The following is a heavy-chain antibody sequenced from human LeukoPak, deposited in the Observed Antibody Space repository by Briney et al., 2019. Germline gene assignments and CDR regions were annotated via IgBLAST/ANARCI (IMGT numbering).Heavy chain of an antibody. CDR1: GGSISSYY. J-gene: IGHJ4*02. V-gene: IGHV4-59*01. CDR3: ARGEDSSGYWPGLDY. CDR2: IYYSGST. D-gene: IGHD3-22*01. Sequence: SETLSLTCTVSGGSISSYYWNWIRQPPGKGLEWIGYIYYSGSTNYNPSLKSRVTISVDTSKNQFSLNLSSVTAADTAVYYCARGEDSSGYWPGLDYWDQGTLVTVSS.